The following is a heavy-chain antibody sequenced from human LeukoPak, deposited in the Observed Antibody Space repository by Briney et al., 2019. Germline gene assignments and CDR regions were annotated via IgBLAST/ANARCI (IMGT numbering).Heavy chain of an antibody. V-gene: IGHV4-4*09. CDR1: GGSISSYY. Sequence: PSETLSLTCTVSGGSISSYYWSWIRQPPGKGLEWIGYIYTSGSTNYNPSLKSRVTISVDTSKNQFSLKLSSVTAADTAVYYCARRAAYCSSTSCYAGWFDPWGQGTLATVSS. D-gene: IGHD2-2*01. CDR2: IYTSGST. J-gene: IGHJ5*02. CDR3: ARRAAYCSSTSCYAGWFDP.